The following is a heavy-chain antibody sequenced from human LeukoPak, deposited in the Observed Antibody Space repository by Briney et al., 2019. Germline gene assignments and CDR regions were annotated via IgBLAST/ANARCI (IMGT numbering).Heavy chain of an antibody. CDR1: GFTFSVNY. CDR3: ARDRYGYFDDP. Sequence: GGSLRLSCAASGFTFSVNYMSWIRQAPGKGLEWVSYISSSGSTIYYADSVKGRFTISRDNAKNSLYLQMNSLRAEGTAVYYCARDRYGYFDDPWGQGTLVTVSS. D-gene: IGHD3-9*01. J-gene: IGHJ5*02. V-gene: IGHV3-11*01. CDR2: ISSSGSTI.